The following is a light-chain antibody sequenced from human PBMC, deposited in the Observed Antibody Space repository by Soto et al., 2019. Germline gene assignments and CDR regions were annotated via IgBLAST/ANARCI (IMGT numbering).Light chain of an antibody. CDR3: QQYGSSGT. CDR1: QSVSNNY. CDR2: DAS. J-gene: IGKJ1*01. V-gene: IGKV3-20*01. Sequence: EIVLTQSPGTLSLSPGERATLSCRATQSVSNNYLAWYQQKPGQAPRLLIYDASSRATGIPDRFSGSGSGTDFTLTISRLEPEDFAVYYCQQYGSSGTFGQGTRW.